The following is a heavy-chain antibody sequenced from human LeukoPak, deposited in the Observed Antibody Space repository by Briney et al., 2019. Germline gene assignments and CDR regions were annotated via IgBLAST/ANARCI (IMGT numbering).Heavy chain of an antibody. Sequence: GGSLRLSCAALGFTLSTYTMNWVRQTPGKGLEWVSSITGGIGNMYYADSVKGRFIISRDNANNSLYLQMNSLRAEDTAVYFCARDHTATAHLIYWGQGTLVTVSS. CDR3: ARDHTATAHLIY. V-gene: IGHV3-21*01. D-gene: IGHD5-18*01. J-gene: IGHJ4*02. CDR2: ITGGIGNM. CDR1: GFTLSTYT.